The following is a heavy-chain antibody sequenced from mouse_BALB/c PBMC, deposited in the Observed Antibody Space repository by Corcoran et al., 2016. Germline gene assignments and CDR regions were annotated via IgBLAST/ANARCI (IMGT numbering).Heavy chain of an antibody. Sequence: EVQLQQSGPELVKPGASMKISCKASGYSFTGYTINWVKQSHGKNLEWIGLINPYNGGTSYTQKFKGKATLTVDKSSSTDYMELLSLTSEDSAVYYCARKGGNYVDALDYWGQGTSVTVSS. CDR1: GYSFTGYT. D-gene: IGHD2-1*01. CDR2: INPYNGGT. CDR3: ARKGGNYVDALDY. J-gene: IGHJ4*01. V-gene: IGHV1-18*01.